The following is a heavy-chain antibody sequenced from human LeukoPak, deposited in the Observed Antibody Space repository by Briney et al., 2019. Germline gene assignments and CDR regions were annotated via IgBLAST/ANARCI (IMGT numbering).Heavy chain of an antibody. J-gene: IGHJ4*02. CDR2: INHSGST. CDR1: GGSFSGYY. Sequence: NASETLSLTCAVYGGSFSGYYWSWIRQPPGKGLEWIGEINHSGSTNYNPSLKSRVTISVDTSKNQFSLKLSSVTAADTAVYYCARVTRYSSSWYADYWGQGTLVTVSS. V-gene: IGHV4-34*01. CDR3: ARVTRYSSSWYADY. D-gene: IGHD6-13*01.